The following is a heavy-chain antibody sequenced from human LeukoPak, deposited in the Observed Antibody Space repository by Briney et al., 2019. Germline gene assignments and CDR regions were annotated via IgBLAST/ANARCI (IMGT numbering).Heavy chain of an antibody. D-gene: IGHD3-3*01. J-gene: IGHJ2*01. CDR3: ARDPPLYDFWSGYRNWYFDL. CDR1: GFTFSSYS. Sequence: GGSLRLSCAASGFTFSSYSMNWVRQAPGKGLEWVSSISSSSSYIYYADSVKGRFTISGDNAKNSLYLQMNSLRAEDTAVYYCARDPPLYDFWSGYRNWYFDLWGRGTLVTVSS. CDR2: ISSSSSYI. V-gene: IGHV3-21*01.